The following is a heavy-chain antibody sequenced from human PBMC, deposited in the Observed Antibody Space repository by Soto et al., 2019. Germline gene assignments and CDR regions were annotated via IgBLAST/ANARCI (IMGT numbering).Heavy chain of an antibody. V-gene: IGHV1-69*06. CDR2: IIPIFGAP. CDR1: GGIFSNFP. CDR3: ARLYDFDRSGNVGDYYDF. D-gene: IGHD3-22*01. Sequence: GSAVKVSCKASGGIFSNFPITWLRQAPGQGLEWVGGIIPIFGAPHYAQKFLGRVAIAADKTTNTASMELSSLRSEDTAVYYCARLYDFDRSGNVGDYYDFCGQGTPVIVSS. J-gene: IGHJ4*02.